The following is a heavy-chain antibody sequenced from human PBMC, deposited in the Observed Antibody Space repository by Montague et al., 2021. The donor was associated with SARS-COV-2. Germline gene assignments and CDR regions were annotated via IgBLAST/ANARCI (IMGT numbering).Heavy chain of an antibody. CDR1: GGSFNDYQ. CDR3: ARGTSTINMIVVVITGIGYYFDY. V-gene: IGHV4-34*01. D-gene: IGHD3-22*01. CDR2: INNSGST. J-gene: IGHJ4*02. Sequence: SETLPLTCAVSGGSFNDYQWSWIRQPQGQGLEWVGEINNSGSTNSNQSLKSRVTISVDTSKNQFSLKLSSVTAADTAVSYCARGTSTINMIVVVITGIGYYFDYWGQGTLVTVSS.